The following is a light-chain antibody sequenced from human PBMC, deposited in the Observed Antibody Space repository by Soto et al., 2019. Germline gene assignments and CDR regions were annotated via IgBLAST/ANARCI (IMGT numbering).Light chain of an antibody. J-gene: IGLJ1*01. CDR2: EVS. CDR3: CSWAGSNTFYF. V-gene: IGLV2-23*02. Sequence: QSALTQPASVSGSPGQSITISCTGTTTDVGSYNLVSWYQQHPGRAPKLMIYEVSRRPSGVSNRFSGSKSGNTASLTISNFQAEDEADYYCCSWAGSNTFYFFGTGTKVTVL. CDR1: TTDVGSYNL.